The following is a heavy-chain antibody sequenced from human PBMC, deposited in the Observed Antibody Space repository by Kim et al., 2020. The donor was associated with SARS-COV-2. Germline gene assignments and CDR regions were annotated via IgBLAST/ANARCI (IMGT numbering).Heavy chain of an antibody. J-gene: IGHJ3*02. CDR3: ARELHKTNKRITMVRGVKDAFDI. CDR1: GGSISSGGYY. Sequence: SETLSLTCTVSGGSISSGGYYWSWIRQHPGKGLEWIGYIYYSGSTYYNPSLKSRVTISVDTSKNQFSLKLSSVTAAATAVYYCARELHKTNKRITMVRGVKDAFDIWGQGTMVTVSS. CDR2: IYYSGST. D-gene: IGHD3-10*01. V-gene: IGHV4-31*03.